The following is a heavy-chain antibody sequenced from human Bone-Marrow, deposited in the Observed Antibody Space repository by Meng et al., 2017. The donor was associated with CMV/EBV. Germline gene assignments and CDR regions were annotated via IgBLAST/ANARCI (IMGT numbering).Heavy chain of an antibody. CDR3: ARAAGDGYNVPDAFDI. D-gene: IGHD5-24*01. V-gene: IGHV3-30-3*01. Sequence: GGSLRLSCAASGFTFSSYAMHWVRQAPGKGLEWVAIISYDGSNKFYADSVRGRFTISRDNAKNTLYLQMNSLRSEDTAVYYCARAAGDGYNVPDAFDIWGQGTMVTVS. CDR2: ISYDGSNK. CDR1: GFTFSSYA. J-gene: IGHJ3*02.